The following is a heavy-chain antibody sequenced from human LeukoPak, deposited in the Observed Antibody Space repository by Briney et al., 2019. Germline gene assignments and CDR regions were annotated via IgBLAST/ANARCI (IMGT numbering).Heavy chain of an antibody. CDR2: IRGKAYGGTT. CDR1: GFTFGDYA. D-gene: IGHD2-2*01. V-gene: IGHV3-49*03. Sequence: GGSLRLSCTASGFTFGDYAMSWCRQAPGKGLEWVGFIRGKAYGGTTEYAASVKGRFTISRDDSKSIAYLQMNSLKTEDTAVYYCTRDCSSTSCFGHFDYWGQGTLVTVSS. J-gene: IGHJ4*02. CDR3: TRDCSSTSCFGHFDY.